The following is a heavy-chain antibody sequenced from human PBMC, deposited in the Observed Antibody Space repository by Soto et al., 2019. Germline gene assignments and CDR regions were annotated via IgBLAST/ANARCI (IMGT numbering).Heavy chain of an antibody. CDR3: ARERAADYGEDY. J-gene: IGHJ4*02. CDR1: GGTFSSYT. CDR2: IIPILGIA. D-gene: IGHD4-17*01. Sequence: QVQLVQSGAEVKKPGSSVKVSCKASGGTFSSYTISWVRQAPGQGLEWMGRIIPILGIANYAQKFQGRVTIXAXXSTSTAYMELSSLRSEDTAVYYCARERAADYGEDYWGQGTLVTVSS. V-gene: IGHV1-69*08.